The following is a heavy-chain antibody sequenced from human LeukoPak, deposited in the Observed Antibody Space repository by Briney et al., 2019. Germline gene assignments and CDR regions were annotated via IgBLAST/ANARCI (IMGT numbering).Heavy chain of an antibody. CDR1: GFTFSSYA. CDR2: ISGSGGST. V-gene: IGHV3-23*01. J-gene: IGHJ4*02. D-gene: IGHD3-9*01. Sequence: TGGSLRLSCAASGFTFSSYAMSWVRQAPGKGLEWVSAISGSGGSTYYADSVKGRFTISRDNSKNTLYLQMSSLRAEDTAEYFCATGSILTGYFYWGQGTLVTVSS. CDR3: ATGSILTGYFY.